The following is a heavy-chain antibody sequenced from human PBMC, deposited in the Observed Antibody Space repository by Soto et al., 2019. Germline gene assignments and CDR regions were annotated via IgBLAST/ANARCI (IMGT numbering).Heavy chain of an antibody. D-gene: IGHD1-7*01. J-gene: IGHJ4*02. CDR3: ARRLTGTFGNKGVVDY. CDR2: ISSSGSTI. V-gene: IGHV3-48*03. CDR1: GFTFSSYE. Sequence: GGSLRLSCAASGFTFSSYEMNWVRQAPGKGLEWVSYISSSGSTIYYADSVKGRFTISRDNAKNSLYLQMNSLRAEDTAVYYCARRLTGTFGNKGVVDYWGQGTLVTLSS.